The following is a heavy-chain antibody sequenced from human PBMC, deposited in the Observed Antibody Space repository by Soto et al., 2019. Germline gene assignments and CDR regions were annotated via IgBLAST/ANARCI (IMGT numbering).Heavy chain of an antibody. V-gene: IGHV3-23*01. CDR2: ISGSGGST. D-gene: IGHD6-6*01. CDR1: WFTLSTYW. Sequence: PGGSLRLSCAASWFTLSTYWMHWVRQVPGKGLKWVSGISGSGGSTYYADSVKGRFTISRDNSKSTLHLQMNSLRAEDTAVYYCDISSLTWYYCGRVGWGQGITVPGTS. CDR3: DISSLTWYYCGRVG. J-gene: IGHJ6*02.